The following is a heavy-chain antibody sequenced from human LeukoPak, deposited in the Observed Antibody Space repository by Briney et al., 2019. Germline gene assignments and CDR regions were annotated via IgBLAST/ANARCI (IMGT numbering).Heavy chain of an antibody. V-gene: IGHV3-9*01. Sequence: GGSLRLSCETSGFTFDDFAMHWVRQGPGKGLEWVSSITWNSEKIDYAGSVKGRFTISRDNAKNSLYLQMNSLRPEDTAVYYCATDVRDEYSSGWYPIGYWGQGTLVTVSS. D-gene: IGHD6-19*01. CDR2: ITWNSEKI. CDR3: ATDVRDEYSSGWYPIGY. CDR1: GFTFDDFA. J-gene: IGHJ4*02.